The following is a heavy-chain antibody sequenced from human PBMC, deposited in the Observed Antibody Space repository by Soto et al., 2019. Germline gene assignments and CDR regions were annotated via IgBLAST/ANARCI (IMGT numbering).Heavy chain of an antibody. CDR1: GFTISSRDNHA. V-gene: IGHV3-23*01. Sequence: GSLRLSCAASGFTISSRDNHAMSWVRQAPGKGPEWISTISSDGSNRHYADSVLGRFTISRDSSRNTVNLLMNRLRVEDTARYFWGSWVSVHFDYWGPGTLVTVS. D-gene: IGHD3-16*01. J-gene: IGHJ4*02. CDR3: GSWVSVHFDY. CDR2: ISSDGSNR.